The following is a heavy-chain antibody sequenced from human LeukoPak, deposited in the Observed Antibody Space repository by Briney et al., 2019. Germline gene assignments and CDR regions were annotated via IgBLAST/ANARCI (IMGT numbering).Heavy chain of an antibody. D-gene: IGHD3-16*01. J-gene: IGHJ6*04. CDR1: GITLSDQY. CDR2: TRSKVNNHTT. V-gene: IGHV3-72*01. CDR3: ARMTFGGMDF. Sequence: GGSLRLSCAASGITLSDQYMEWVRQTPGKGLEWVGRTRSKVNNHTTEYAASVKGRFTISRDDSNYSLYLQMNSLKTEDTAVYYCARMTFGGMDFWGKGTTVTVSS.